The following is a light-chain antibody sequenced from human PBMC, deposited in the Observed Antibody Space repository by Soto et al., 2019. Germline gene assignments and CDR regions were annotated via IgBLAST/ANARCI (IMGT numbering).Light chain of an antibody. CDR3: QQYSDWPRYT. CDR2: GAL. CDR1: QSVSNT. J-gene: IGKJ2*01. Sequence: ELVMTQSQATLSVSPGERATLSCWASQSVSNTMAWYQQKPCQPPRLLLYGALTRSPGIPVSFSGSGSVSDFTLTIGSPQSEDFAVYYCQQYSDWPRYTFGQGTKLESK. V-gene: IGKV3-15*01.